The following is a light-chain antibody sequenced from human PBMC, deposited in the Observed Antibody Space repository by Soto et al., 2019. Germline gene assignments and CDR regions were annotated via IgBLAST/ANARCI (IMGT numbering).Light chain of an antibody. J-gene: IGKJ1*01. CDR2: GAS. Sequence: EILLTQTPATLSVSPGERATLSCRASQSVSSNLAWYQQKPGQAPRFLIYGASARATGVPARFSGSGSGTDFTLTISRLEPEDFAVYYCQQYGSSPTTFGQGTKVDIK. CDR3: QQYGSSPTT. CDR1: QSVSSN. V-gene: IGKV3-20*01.